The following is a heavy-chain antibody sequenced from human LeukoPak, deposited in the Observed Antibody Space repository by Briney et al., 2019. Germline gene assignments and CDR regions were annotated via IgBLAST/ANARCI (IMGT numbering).Heavy chain of an antibody. CDR1: GFTFSSSS. D-gene: IGHD5-18*01. V-gene: IGHV3-48*02. CDR2: ISGSSNSI. CDR3: ASSGYIYGYLFDF. Sequence: GGSLRLSCTASGFTFSSSSMNWVRQAPGKRLQWVSYISGSSNSIYYADSVKGRFTISRDNAKNSLYLQMKSLRDEDTAVYYCASSGYIYGYLFDFWGQGTLVTVSS. J-gene: IGHJ4*02.